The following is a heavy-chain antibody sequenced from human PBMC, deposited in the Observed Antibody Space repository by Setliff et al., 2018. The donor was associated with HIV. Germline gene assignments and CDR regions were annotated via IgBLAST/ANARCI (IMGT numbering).Heavy chain of an antibody. CDR2: IYYSGTT. CDR1: GGSISSSSYY. Sequence: PSETLSLTCTVSGGSISSSSYYWGWIRQPPGKGLEWLGTIYYSGTTYYNPSLKSRVTISVDTSKNQFSLKLSSVTAADTAVYYCARLYSTVTPDIWGEGTTVTVSS. J-gene: IGHJ6*04. CDR3: ARLYSTVTPDI. D-gene: IGHD2-21*01. V-gene: IGHV4-39*01.